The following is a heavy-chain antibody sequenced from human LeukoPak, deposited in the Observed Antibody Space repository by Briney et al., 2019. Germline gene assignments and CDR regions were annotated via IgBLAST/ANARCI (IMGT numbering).Heavy chain of an antibody. V-gene: IGHV1-18*01. CDR1: GYFFTSYG. Sequence: ASVKVSCKASGYFFTSYGINWVRQAPGQGLEWMGWISAYNGNTNYAQKLQGRVTMTTDTSTSTAYMELRSLRSDDTAVYYCARVGRYDSSGYYYRVVDYWGQGTLVTVSS. CDR2: ISAYNGNT. J-gene: IGHJ4*02. D-gene: IGHD3-22*01. CDR3: ARVGRYDSSGYYYRVVDY.